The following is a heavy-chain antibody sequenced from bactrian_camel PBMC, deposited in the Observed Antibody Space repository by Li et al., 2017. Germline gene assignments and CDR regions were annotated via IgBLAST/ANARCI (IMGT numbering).Heavy chain of an antibody. D-gene: IGHD5*01. CDR2: IDSEGNT. J-gene: IGHJ4*01. V-gene: IGHV3S42*01. CDR1: GFAYRSYC. CDR3: AATVWGERWCAGIQKYNY. Sequence: DVQLVESGGGSVQAGGSLRLSCAASGFAYRSYCMGWFRQAPGKEREGVAAIDSEGNTSYGDSVKGRFTISKDEAKDIVYLQMNNLKPEDTAMYYCAATVWGERWCAGIQKYNYWGQGTQVTVS.